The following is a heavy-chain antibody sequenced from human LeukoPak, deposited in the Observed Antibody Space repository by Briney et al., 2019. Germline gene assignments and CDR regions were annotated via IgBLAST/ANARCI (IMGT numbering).Heavy chain of an antibody. D-gene: IGHD5-18*01. V-gene: IGHV4-39*07. Sequence: SETLSLTCTVSGVSISSSNYCWGWIRPPPGKGLVWIGNHFYSGSIYYNPSLKSRVTISVDTSKNQFSLKLSSVTAADTAVYYCARSDTAMDNFDYWGQGTLVTVSS. J-gene: IGHJ4*02. CDR3: ARSDTAMDNFDY. CDR2: HFYSGSI. CDR1: GVSISSSNYC.